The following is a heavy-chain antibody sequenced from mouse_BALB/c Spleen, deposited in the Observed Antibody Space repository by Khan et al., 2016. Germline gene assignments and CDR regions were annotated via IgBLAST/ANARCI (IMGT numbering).Heavy chain of an antibody. V-gene: IGHV14-3*02. Sequence: VQLQQSGAELVKPGASVKLSCTASGFNIKDTYMHWVKQRPEQGLEWIGRIDPANGNTKYDPKFQGKATITADTSSNTAYLQLSSLTSEDTAVYSGARASWEWVAYWGQGTLVTVSA. CDR1: GFNIKDTY. D-gene: IGHD4-1*01. CDR2: IDPANGNT. CDR3: ARASWEWVAY. J-gene: IGHJ3*01.